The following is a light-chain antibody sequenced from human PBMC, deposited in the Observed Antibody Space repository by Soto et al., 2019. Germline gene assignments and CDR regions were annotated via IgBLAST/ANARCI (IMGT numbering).Light chain of an antibody. CDR2: DAS. J-gene: IGKJ4*01. CDR1: QTVRNNY. CDR3: QQFSSCPLT. V-gene: IGKV3-20*01. Sequence: EFVLTQSPGTLSLSPGERATLSCRASQTVRNNYLAWYQQKPGQAPRLLIYDASSRATGIPDRFSGGGSGTDFTLTISRLEPEDFVVYYCQQFSSCPLTFGGGTKVDIK.